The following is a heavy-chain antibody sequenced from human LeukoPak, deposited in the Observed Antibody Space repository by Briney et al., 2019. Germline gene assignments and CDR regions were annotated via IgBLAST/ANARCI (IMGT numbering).Heavy chain of an antibody. CDR3: ARGSGHTIDY. CDR1: GFTFSSYW. D-gene: IGHD6-19*01. J-gene: IGHJ4*02. V-gene: IGHV3-7*04. Sequence: GGSLRLSCAASGFTFSSYWMSWVRQAPGKGLEWVANMKKDGSEKYYVDSVKGRSTISRDNANNSQFLQMNSLRAEDTAVYYCARGSGHTIDYWGQGTLVTVSS. CDR2: MKKDGSEK.